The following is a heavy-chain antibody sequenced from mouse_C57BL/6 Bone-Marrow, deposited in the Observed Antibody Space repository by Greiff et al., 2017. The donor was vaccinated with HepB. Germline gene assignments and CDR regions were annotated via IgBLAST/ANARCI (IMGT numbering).Heavy chain of an antibody. V-gene: IGHV3-8*01. CDR3: ARYTYGCSYPYWYFDV. CDR1: GYSITSDY. Sequence: EVKLVESGPGLAKPSQTLSLTCSVTGYSITSDYWNWIRKFPGNKLEYMGYISYSGSTYYNPSLKSRISITRDTSKNQYYLQLNSVTTEDTATYYCARYTYGCSYPYWYFDVWGTGTTVTVSS. CDR2: ISYSGST. D-gene: IGHD1-1*01. J-gene: IGHJ1*03.